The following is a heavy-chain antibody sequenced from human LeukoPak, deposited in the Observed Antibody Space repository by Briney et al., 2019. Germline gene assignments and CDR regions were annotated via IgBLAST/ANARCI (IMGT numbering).Heavy chain of an antibody. CDR3: ACQLLGEAFDI. CDR1: GFTFSSYE. V-gene: IGHV3-48*03. D-gene: IGHD2-2*01. CDR2: ISSSGSTI. J-gene: IGHJ3*02. Sequence: GGSLRLSCAASGFTFSSYEMNWVRQAPGKGLEWVSYISSSGSTIYYADSVKGRFTISRDNAKNSLYLQMNSLRAEDTALYYCACQLLGEAFDIWGQGTMVTVSS.